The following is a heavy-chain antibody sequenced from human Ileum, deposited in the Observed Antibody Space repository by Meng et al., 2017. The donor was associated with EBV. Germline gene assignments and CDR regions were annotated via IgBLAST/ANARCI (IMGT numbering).Heavy chain of an antibody. CDR2: IYYSGST. D-gene: IGHD3-10*01. Sequence: QLQVQESGPGLVKPSQTLSLTCTVSGGSISSSSYYWGWIRQPPGKGLEWIGSIYYSGSTYYNPSLKSRVTISVDTSKNQFSLKLSSVTAADTAVYYCARDRSGSYYSPTFDYWGQGTLVTVSS. V-gene: IGHV4-39*07. J-gene: IGHJ4*02. CDR1: GGSISSSSYY. CDR3: ARDRSGSYYSPTFDY.